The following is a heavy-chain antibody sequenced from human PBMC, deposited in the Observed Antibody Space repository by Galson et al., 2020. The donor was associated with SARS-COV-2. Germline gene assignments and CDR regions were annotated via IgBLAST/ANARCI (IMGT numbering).Heavy chain of an antibody. CDR1: GFTFSSYW. CDR3: ARGDMGNDYFDY. D-gene: IGHD7-27*01. J-gene: IGHJ4*02. Sequence: ALHGESLKISCAASGFTFSSYWMHWVRQAPGKGLVWVSRIYSEGSSTSYADSVKGRFTISGDNAKNTLYLHMNSLGAEDTAVYYCARGDMGNDYFDYWGQGSLVTVSS. V-gene: IGHV3-74*01. CDR2: IYSEGSST.